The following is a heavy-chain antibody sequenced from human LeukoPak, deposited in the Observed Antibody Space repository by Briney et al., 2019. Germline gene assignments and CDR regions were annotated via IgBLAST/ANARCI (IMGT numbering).Heavy chain of an antibody. Sequence: GGSLRLSCAASGFTFSSYGMSWVRQAPGKGLEWVSAISGSGGSTYYADSVKGRFTISRDNSKNTLYLQMNSLKTEDTAVYYCTTDLRVRVDHCSGGSCYPAFRDYWGQGTLVTVSS. CDR1: GFTFSSYG. CDR2: ISGSGGST. V-gene: IGHV3-23*01. J-gene: IGHJ4*02. CDR3: TTDLRVRVDHCSGGSCYPAFRDY. D-gene: IGHD2-15*01.